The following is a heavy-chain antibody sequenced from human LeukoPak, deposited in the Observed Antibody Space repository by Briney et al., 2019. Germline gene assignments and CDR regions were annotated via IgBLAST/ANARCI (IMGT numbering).Heavy chain of an antibody. V-gene: IGHV4-4*07. CDR3: ARESILDYDFWSGPHAFEI. D-gene: IGHD3-3*01. CDR2: IYTSGST. J-gene: IGHJ3*02. CDR1: GGSISSYY. Sequence: PSETLSLTCTVSGGSISSYYWSWIRQPAGKGLEWIGRIYTSGSTNYNPSLKSRVTISVDKSKNQFSLKLSSVTAADTAVYYCARESILDYDFWSGPHAFEIWGQGTMVTVSS.